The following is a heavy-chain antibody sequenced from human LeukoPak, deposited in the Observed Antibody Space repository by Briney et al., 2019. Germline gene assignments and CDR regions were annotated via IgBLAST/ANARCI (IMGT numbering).Heavy chain of an antibody. V-gene: IGHV5-51*01. CDR2: IYPGDSDT. J-gene: IGHJ4*02. D-gene: IGHD6-19*01. CDR1: GYSFTSYC. Sequence: GESLKISCKGSGYSFTSYCIAWVCQMPGKGLEWMGIIYPGDSDTRYSPSLQGQVTISADKSISTAYLQWSSLKASDTAIYYCARLGTRSLRAVPGTTEFDYWGQGTLVTVSS. CDR3: ARLGTRSLRAVPGTTEFDY.